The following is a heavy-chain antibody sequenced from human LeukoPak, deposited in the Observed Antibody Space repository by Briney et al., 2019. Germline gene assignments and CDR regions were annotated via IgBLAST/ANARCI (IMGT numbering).Heavy chain of an antibody. D-gene: IGHD3-10*01. V-gene: IGHV3-23*01. CDR3: AKGSAPTSRYGSGRETNYYYYYGMDV. Sequence: GGSLRLSCAASGFTFSSYAMSWVRQAPGRGLGWDSAISGSGGSTYYADSVKGRFTISRDNSKNTLYLQMNSLRAEDTAVYYCAKGSAPTSRYGSGRETNYYYYYGMDVWGKETTVTVSS. CDR2: ISGSGGST. J-gene: IGHJ6*04. CDR1: GFTFSSYA.